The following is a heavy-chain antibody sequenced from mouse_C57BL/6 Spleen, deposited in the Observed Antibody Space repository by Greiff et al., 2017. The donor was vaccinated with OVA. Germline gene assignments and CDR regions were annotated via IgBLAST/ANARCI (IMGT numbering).Heavy chain of an antibody. CDR3: ARADYYGPYYFDY. CDR2: IYPGDGDT. J-gene: IGHJ2*01. D-gene: IGHD1-2*01. CDR1: GYAFSSSW. Sequence: QVQLKQSGPELVKPGASVKISCKASGYAFSSSWMNWVKQRPGQGLEWIGRIYPGDGDTNYNGKFKGKATLTADKSSSTAYMQLSSLTSEDSAVYFCARADYYGPYYFDYWGQGTTLTVSS. V-gene: IGHV1-82*01.